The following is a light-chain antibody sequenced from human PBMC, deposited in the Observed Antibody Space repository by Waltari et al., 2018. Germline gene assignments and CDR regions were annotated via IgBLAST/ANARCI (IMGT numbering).Light chain of an antibody. J-gene: IGKJ4*01. V-gene: IGKV1-9*01. CDR1: QGISSY. CDR2: AAS. CDR3: QQFHTYPLT. Sequence: DIQLTQSPSFLSASVGPRVTITFRASQGISSYLAWYQLRAGKAPKVLISAASTLQSDVPSRFSGSGSGTDFTLTIRNLQPEDFATYYCQQFHTYPLTFGGGTKVEIK.